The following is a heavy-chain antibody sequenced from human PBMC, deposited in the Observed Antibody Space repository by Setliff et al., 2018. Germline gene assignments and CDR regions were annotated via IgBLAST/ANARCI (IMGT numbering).Heavy chain of an antibody. J-gene: IGHJ4*02. D-gene: IGHD1-1*01. V-gene: IGHV4-4*07. Sequence: SETLSLTCTVSRGSINSHYWSWIRQPAGKGLEWIGRIFGSGSTNYNPSLKSRVTMSIDTSKNQFFLKVRFVTAADTAVYYCARDRGSNNSPEDFDYWGLGTLVTVSS. CDR3: ARDRGSNNSPEDFDY. CDR1: RGSINSHY. CDR2: IFGSGST.